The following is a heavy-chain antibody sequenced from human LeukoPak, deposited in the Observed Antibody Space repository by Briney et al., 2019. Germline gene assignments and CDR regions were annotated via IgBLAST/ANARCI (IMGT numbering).Heavy chain of an antibody. J-gene: IGHJ4*02. D-gene: IGHD3-22*01. CDR2: INPNSGGT. CDR3: ARDSYDSSGYDY. CDR1: GYTFTGYY. Sequence: ASVKVSCKASGYTFTGYYMHWVRQAPGQGLEWMGWINPNSGGTNYAQKFQGRVTVTRDTSISTAYMELSRLRSDDTAVYYCARDSYDSSGYDYWGQGTLVTVSS. V-gene: IGHV1-2*02.